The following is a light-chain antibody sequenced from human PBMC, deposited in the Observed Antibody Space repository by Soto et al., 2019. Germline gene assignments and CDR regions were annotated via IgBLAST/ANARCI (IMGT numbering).Light chain of an antibody. CDR3: SSYTSSSTTV. CDR1: SSDVGGYDY. V-gene: IGLV2-11*01. Sequence: QSVLTQLPSVSGSPGQSVTISCTGTSSDVGGYDYVSWYQQRPGKAPKLLIYDVTKRPSGVPDRFSGSKSGNTASLTISGLQAEDEADYYCSSYTSSSTTVFGGGTQLTVL. CDR2: DVT. J-gene: IGLJ3*02.